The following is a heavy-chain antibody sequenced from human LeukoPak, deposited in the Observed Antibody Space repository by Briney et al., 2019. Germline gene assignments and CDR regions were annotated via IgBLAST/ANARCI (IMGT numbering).Heavy chain of an antibody. Sequence: GGSLRLSCAASGFTFSSYSMNWVRQAPGKGLDWVSSISSSSSYIYYADSVKGRFTISRDNAKNSLYLQMNSLRAEDTAVYYCARDLGYDSSGYPGGYFDYWGQGTLVTVSS. D-gene: IGHD3-22*01. CDR3: ARDLGYDSSGYPGGYFDY. CDR2: ISSSSSYI. V-gene: IGHV3-21*01. J-gene: IGHJ4*02. CDR1: GFTFSSYS.